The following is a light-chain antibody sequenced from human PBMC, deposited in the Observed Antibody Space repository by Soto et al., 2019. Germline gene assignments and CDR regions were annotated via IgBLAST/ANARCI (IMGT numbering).Light chain of an antibody. CDR3: NLDRESHSIV. J-gene: IGLJ1*01. CDR2: EVT. Sequence: QSALAQPASVSGSPGQSITIPCTGTTSDIGAYDYVSWYQQHPGKVPKLIIFEVTKRPSGFSSRFSGSKSGHPASLPISEREAEDEADCYCNLDRESHSIVFGSGTKVTVL. V-gene: IGLV2-14*01. CDR1: TSDIGAYDY.